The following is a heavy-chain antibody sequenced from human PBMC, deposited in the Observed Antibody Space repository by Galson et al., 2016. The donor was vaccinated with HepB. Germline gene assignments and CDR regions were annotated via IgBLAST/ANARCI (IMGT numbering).Heavy chain of an antibody. J-gene: IGHJ3*02. Sequence: SETLSLTCTVSGGSMISYSWSWIRQPPGKGLEWIGYIYYGGTTNYNPSLKSRVIISVDTLKNQFSLKLSSVAAADTAVYYCARQYKWNRRAPFDIWGQATMVTVSS. D-gene: IGHD1-20*01. CDR3: ARQYKWNRRAPFDI. V-gene: IGHV4-59*08. CDR1: GGSMISYS. CDR2: IYYGGTT.